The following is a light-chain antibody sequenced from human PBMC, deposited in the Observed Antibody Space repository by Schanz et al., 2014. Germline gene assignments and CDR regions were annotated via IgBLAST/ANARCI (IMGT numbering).Light chain of an antibody. CDR2: SNN. V-gene: IGLV1-44*01. CDR3: AAWDDSLNGRWV. CDR1: SSNIGSNT. J-gene: IGLJ3*02. Sequence: QSVLTQPPSASGTPGQRVTISCSGSSSNIGSNTVNWYQQLPGTAPKLLIYSNNQRPSGVPDRFSGSKSGTSASLAISGLQSEDEADYYCAAWDDSLNGRWVFGGGTKLTV.